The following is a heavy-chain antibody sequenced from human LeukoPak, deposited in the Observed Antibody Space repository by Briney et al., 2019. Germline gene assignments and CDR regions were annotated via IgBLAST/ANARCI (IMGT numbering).Heavy chain of an antibody. CDR2: ISYDGDHK. Sequence: PGGPLRLSCAASGFTFSDYGMHWVRQAPGKGLEWVAVISYDGDHKYYPDSVKGRLTISRDNSKNTVYLQMNSLRVEDTAVYFCAREYYSGNYYVFDYWGQGTLVTVSS. CDR1: GFTFSDYG. J-gene: IGHJ4*02. CDR3: AREYYSGNYYVFDY. V-gene: IGHV3-30*03. D-gene: IGHD1-26*01.